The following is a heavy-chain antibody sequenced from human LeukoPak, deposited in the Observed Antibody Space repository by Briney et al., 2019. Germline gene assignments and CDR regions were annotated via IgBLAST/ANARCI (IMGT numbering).Heavy chain of an antibody. CDR1: GLIFSNYA. CDR2: VSATDGST. V-gene: IGHV3-23*01. D-gene: IGHD6-19*01. Sequence: GGSLRLSCAASGLIFSNYAMSRVRQAPGKGLEWVSSVSATDGSTYYADSLKGRFTISRDNSKNTLYLQMNSLRAEDTAVYYCATGHGSGWHTLGYWGQGTLVTVSS. CDR3: ATGHGSGWHTLGY. J-gene: IGHJ4*02.